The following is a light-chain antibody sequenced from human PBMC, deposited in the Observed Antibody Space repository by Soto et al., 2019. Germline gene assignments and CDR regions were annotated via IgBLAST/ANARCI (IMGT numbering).Light chain of an antibody. CDR2: DVS. CDR3: SSYTTSSTYV. J-gene: IGLJ1*01. V-gene: IGLV2-18*02. Sequence: QSVLTQPPSVSGSPGQSVAISCTGTSSDVGSNNRVSWYQQPPGTAPKHMIYDVSNRPSGVPDRFSGSKSGNTASLTISGLQAEDEADYYCSSYTTSSTYVFGTGTKLTVL. CDR1: SSDVGSNNR.